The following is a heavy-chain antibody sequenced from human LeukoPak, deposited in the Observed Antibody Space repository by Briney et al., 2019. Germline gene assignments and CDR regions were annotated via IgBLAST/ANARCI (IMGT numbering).Heavy chain of an antibody. CDR2: INPSGGST. J-gene: IGHJ4*02. Sequence: ASVKVSCKASGGTFSSYAISWVRQAPGQGLEWMGIINPSGGSTSYAQKFQGRVTMTRDTSTSTVYMELSSLRSEDTAVYYCASGSGSYYMIWGQGTLVTVSS. CDR1: GGTFSSYA. CDR3: ASGSGSYYMI. D-gene: IGHD3-10*01. V-gene: IGHV1-46*03.